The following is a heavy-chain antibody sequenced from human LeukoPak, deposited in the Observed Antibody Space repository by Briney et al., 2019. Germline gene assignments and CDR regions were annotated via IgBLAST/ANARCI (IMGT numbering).Heavy chain of an antibody. V-gene: IGHV3-48*01. CDR2: ISSSSSTI. Sequence: PGGSLRLSCAASGFTFSSYSMNWVRQAPGKGLEWVSYISSSSSTIYYADSVKGRFTISRDNAKNSLYLQMNSLRAEGTAVHYCARDKYYYDSSGYYEDHWYFDLWGRGTLVTVSS. J-gene: IGHJ2*01. D-gene: IGHD3-22*01. CDR3: ARDKYYYDSSGYYEDHWYFDL. CDR1: GFTFSSYS.